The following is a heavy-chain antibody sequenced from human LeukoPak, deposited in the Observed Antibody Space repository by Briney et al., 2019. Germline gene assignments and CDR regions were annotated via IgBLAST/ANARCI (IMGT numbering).Heavy chain of an antibody. V-gene: IGHV3-33*06. D-gene: IGHD6-19*01. CDR2: IWYDGSNK. CDR3: AESRQWLALDS. Sequence: GGSLRLSCAASGFTFSTYDMHWVRQAPGKGLEWVAVIWYDGSNKYYADSVKGRFTISRDNSRNTLYLQMNSLRAEDTAVYYCAESRQWLALDSWGQGTLVTVSS. J-gene: IGHJ4*02. CDR1: GFTFSTYD.